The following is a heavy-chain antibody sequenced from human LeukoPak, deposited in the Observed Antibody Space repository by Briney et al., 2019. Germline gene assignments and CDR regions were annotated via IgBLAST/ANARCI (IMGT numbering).Heavy chain of an antibody. CDR3: VIGVGSSTSCYVRAFDI. D-gene: IGHD2-2*01. V-gene: IGHV3-52*01. CDR2: IKCDGSEK. CDR1: GFTFSNSW. J-gene: IGHJ3*02. Sequence: PGGSLRLSCAASGFTFSNSWMHWVCQAPEKGLEWVADIKCDGSEKCYVDSVKGRLTISRDNAKNSLYLQVNSLRAEDMTVYYCVIGVGSSTSCYVRAFDIWGQGTMVTVSS.